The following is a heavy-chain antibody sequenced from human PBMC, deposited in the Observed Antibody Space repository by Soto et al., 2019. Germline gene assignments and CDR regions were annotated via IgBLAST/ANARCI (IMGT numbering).Heavy chain of an antibody. J-gene: IGHJ4*02. CDR2: IYYSGST. V-gene: IGHV4-39*01. CDR3: ARRITMVRGVPFDY. Sequence: SETRSLTCTVSGGSISSSSYYWGWIRQPPGKGLDWIGSIYYSGSTYYNPSLKRRVTISVDTSKNQCSLKLSSVTAAATAVYYCARRITMVRGVPFDYWGQGTLVSASS. CDR1: GGSISSSSYY. D-gene: IGHD3-10*01.